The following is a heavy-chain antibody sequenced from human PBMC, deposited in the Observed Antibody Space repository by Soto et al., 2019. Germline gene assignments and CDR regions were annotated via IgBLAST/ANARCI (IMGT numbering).Heavy chain of an antibody. CDR1: GGSISSSSYY. CDR3: ARASLGYCSSTSCRSNWFDP. CDR2: IYYSGST. J-gene: IGHJ5*02. Sequence: PSETLPLTCTVSGGSISSSSYYWGWIRQPPGKGLEWIGSIYYSGSTYYNPSLKSRVTISVDTSKNQFSLKLSSVTAADTAVYYCARASLGYCSSTSCRSNWFDPWGQGTLVTVS. V-gene: IGHV4-39*07. D-gene: IGHD2-2*01.